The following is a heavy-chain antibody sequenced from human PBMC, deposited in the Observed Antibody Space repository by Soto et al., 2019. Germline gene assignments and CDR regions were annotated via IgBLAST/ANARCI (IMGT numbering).Heavy chain of an antibody. D-gene: IGHD1-1*01. Sequence: GASVKVSCKASGYTITSYGISWVRQAPGQGLEWMGWTSAYNGNTNYAQKLQGRVTMTTDTSTSTAYMELRSLRSDDTAVYYCARDPGSRYPRDYWGQGPLVTVSS. CDR2: TSAYNGNT. J-gene: IGHJ4*02. CDR1: GYTITSYG. CDR3: ARDPGSRYPRDY. V-gene: IGHV1-18*01.